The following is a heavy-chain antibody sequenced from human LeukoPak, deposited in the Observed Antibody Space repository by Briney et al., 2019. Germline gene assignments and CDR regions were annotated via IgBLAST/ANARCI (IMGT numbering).Heavy chain of an antibody. CDR1: GFTFSSYG. Sequence: GGSLRLSCAASGFTFSSYGMHWVRQAPGKGLAWVAFIRYDGSNEYYADSVKGRFTISRDNSKNTLYLQMNSLRTEDTAVYYCARDPTGYAGGDIWGQGTMVTVSS. J-gene: IGHJ3*02. V-gene: IGHV3-30*02. CDR2: IRYDGSNE. CDR3: ARDPTGYAGGDI. D-gene: IGHD5-12*01.